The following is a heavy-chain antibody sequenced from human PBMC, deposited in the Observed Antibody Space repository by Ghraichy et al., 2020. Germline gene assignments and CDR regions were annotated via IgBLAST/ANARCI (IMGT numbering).Heavy chain of an antibody. CDR2: IYHSGST. V-gene: IGHV4-30-2*01. Sequence: LSLTCVVSGGSISSSNYSWSWIRQPPGKGLEWIGYIYHSGSTYYSPSLKSRVAISADISKNQISLKLNSVTAADTAVYYCARAPYDDDGFYDDGFDIWGQGAMVTVSS. D-gene: IGHD3-22*01. CDR3: ARAPYDDDGFYDDGFDI. CDR1: GGSISSSNYS. J-gene: IGHJ3*02.